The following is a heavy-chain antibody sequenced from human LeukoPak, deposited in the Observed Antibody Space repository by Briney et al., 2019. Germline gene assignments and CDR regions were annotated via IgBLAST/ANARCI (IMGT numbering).Heavy chain of an antibody. Sequence: RGASVNVSCKPSGHTFTAYYFHWVRQAAGQGLEWMGWINNNSSDTNYAQRFRDRVIFTRHTPSSEFNVAPSRLRTDDTAVYYCSTVDSGTAYLSYTDWGQGTLVTVSS. V-gene: IGHV1-2*02. CDR1: GHTFTAYY. J-gene: IGHJ4*02. CDR2: INNNSSDT. D-gene: IGHD3/OR15-3a*01. CDR3: STVDSGTAYLSYTD.